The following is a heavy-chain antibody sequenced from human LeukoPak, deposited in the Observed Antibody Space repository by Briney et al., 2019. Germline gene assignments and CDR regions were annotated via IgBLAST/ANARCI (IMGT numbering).Heavy chain of an antibody. V-gene: IGHV3-48*03. CDR2: ISSSGSTI. D-gene: IGHD4-17*01. CDR1: GFTFSSYE. Sequence: PGGSLRLSCAASGFTFSSYEMNWVRQAPGKGLEWVSYISSSGSTIYYADYVKGRFTISRDNAKNSLYLQMNSLRAEDTAVYYCASQKTTVTTGGDYWGEETGVTVSS. J-gene: IGHJ4*02. CDR3: ASQKTTVTTGGDY.